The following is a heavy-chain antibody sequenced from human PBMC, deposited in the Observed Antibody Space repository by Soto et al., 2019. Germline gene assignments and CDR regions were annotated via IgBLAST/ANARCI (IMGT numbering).Heavy chain of an antibody. Sequence: PSATPSLTRSVSGVSSTSGDWSWIRTPPGKGLEWIGYISYSGNTNYNPSLKSRVTMSVDTPKNQFSLRLSSVTTADTAVYYCAGLRGYAGSPIDYWGQGTLVT. CDR1: GVSSTSGD. CDR2: ISYSGNT. J-gene: IGHJ4*02. CDR3: AGLRGYAGSPIDY. V-gene: IGHV4-59*01. D-gene: IGHD2-15*01.